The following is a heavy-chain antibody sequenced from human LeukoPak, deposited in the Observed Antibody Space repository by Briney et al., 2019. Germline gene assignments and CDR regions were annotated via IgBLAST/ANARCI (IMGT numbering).Heavy chain of an antibody. Sequence: ASVKVSCKASGYTFTSYDINWVRQAPGQGLEWMGRINTNTGNPTYAQGFTGRFVFSLDTSVSTAYLQISSLKAEDTAVYYCARDQAAVEDFWFDPWGQGTLVIVSS. CDR3: ARDQAAVEDFWFDP. J-gene: IGHJ5*02. D-gene: IGHD6-13*01. CDR2: INTNTGNP. V-gene: IGHV7-4-1*02. CDR1: GYTFTSYD.